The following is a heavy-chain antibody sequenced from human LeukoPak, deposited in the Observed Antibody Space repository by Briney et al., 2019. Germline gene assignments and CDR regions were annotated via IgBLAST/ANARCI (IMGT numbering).Heavy chain of an antibody. CDR2: INPSGGST. CDR1: GYTFTSYY. J-gene: IGHJ4*02. Sequence: ASVKVSCKASGYTFTSYYMHWVRQAPGQGLEWMGIINPSGGSTNFAQKFRGRVTMTRDTSTSTVYMELSSLESEDTAVYYCARVSSYDPHLDYWGQGTLVTVSS. V-gene: IGHV1-46*01. D-gene: IGHD6-6*01. CDR3: ARVSSYDPHLDY.